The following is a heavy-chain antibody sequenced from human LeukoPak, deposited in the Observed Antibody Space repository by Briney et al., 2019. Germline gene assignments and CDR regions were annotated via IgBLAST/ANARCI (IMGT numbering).Heavy chain of an antibody. J-gene: IGHJ4*02. CDR1: GFTFSTYN. Sequence: PGGSLRLSCAASGFTFSTYNMNWVRQAPGKGLEWVSSISSSSSYIYYADSVKGRFTISRDNAKNSLYLQMNSLKAEDTAVYYCARDDWNRPDYFDYWGQGTLVTVSS. V-gene: IGHV3-21*01. CDR3: ARDDWNRPDYFDY. D-gene: IGHD1-1*01. CDR2: ISSSSSYI.